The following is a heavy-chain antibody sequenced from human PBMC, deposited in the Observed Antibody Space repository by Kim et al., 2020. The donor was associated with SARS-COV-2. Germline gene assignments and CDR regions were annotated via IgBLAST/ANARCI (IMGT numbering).Heavy chain of an antibody. V-gene: IGHV5-10-1*01. CDR2: IDPSDSYT. J-gene: IGHJ6*02. CDR3: ARQVDSSGWYPLDYYYYYGMDV. Sequence: GESLQISCKGSGYSFTSYWISWVRQMPGKGLEWMGRIDPSDSYTNYSPSFQGHVTISADKSISTAYLQWSSLKASDTAMYYCARQVDSSGWYPLDYYYYYGMDVWGQGTTVTVSS. CDR1: GYSFTSYW. D-gene: IGHD6-19*01.